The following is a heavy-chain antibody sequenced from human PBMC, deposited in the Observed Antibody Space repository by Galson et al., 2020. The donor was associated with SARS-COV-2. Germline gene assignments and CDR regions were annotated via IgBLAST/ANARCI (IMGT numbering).Heavy chain of an antibody. Sequence: GGSLRLSCAASGFTFSSYAMSWVRQAPGKGLEWVGRSRNKPNSYTTEYAASVKGRFTISRDESQNSLYLQMNSLKTEDTAVYYCARAKGTTWSTYYFDYWGQGSLV. CDR2: SRNKPNSYTT. CDR3: ARAKGTTWSTYYFDY. V-gene: IGHV3-72*01. CDR1: GFTFSSYA. J-gene: IGHJ4*02. D-gene: IGHD1-1*01.